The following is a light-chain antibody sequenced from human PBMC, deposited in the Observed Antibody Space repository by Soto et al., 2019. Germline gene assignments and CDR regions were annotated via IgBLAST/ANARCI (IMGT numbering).Light chain of an antibody. CDR2: AAS. CDR3: QKYNSAPLT. V-gene: IGKV1-27*01. J-gene: IGKJ4*01. Sequence: GDRVTITCRASQGISDYLAWYQQKPGKVPKLLIYAASTLQSGVPSRFSGSGSGTDFTLTISSLQPEDVASYYCQKYNSAPLTFGGGTKVEIK. CDR1: QGISDY.